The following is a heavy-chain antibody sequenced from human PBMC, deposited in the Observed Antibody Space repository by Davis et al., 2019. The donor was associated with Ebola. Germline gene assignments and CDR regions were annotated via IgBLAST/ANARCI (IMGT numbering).Heavy chain of an antibody. V-gene: IGHV3-53*01. CDR1: GFIVSDKY. CDR3: VKDTSNIWFDI. D-gene: IGHD1-26*01. Sequence: GESLKISCVVSGFIVSDKYMSWVRQAPGKGLEWVSVLYTDGRTYHSDSVKGRFTISRDNAKNTVSLQMNDLRVEDTAIYFCVKDTSNIWFDIWGQGTMVTVSS. CDR2: LYTDGRT. J-gene: IGHJ3*02.